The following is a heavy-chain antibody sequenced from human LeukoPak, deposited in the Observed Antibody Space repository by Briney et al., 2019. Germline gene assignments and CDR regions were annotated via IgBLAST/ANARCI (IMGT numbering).Heavy chain of an antibody. V-gene: IGHV1-2*02. CDR2: INPNSGGT. Sequence: ASVKVSCKASGYTFTGYYMHWVRQAPGQGLEWMGWINPNSGGTNYAQKFQGRVTMTRDTSISTAYMELSRLRSDDTAVYYCARDVVDSHGLDYWGQEPLVTVSS. CDR3: ARDVVDSHGLDY. J-gene: IGHJ4*02. D-gene: IGHD2-15*01. CDR1: GYTFTGYY.